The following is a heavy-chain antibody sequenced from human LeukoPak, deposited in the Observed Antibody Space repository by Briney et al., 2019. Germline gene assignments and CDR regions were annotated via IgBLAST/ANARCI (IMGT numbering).Heavy chain of an antibody. Sequence: PGGSLRLSCAASAFTAGSFAMSWVRQAPGKGLEWVSAISGSGGSTYYADSVKGRFTISRDNSKNTLYLQMNSLRAEDTAVYYCATASQYSSSGDAAEKLDAFDIWGQGTMVTVSS. J-gene: IGHJ3*02. CDR2: ISGSGGST. D-gene: IGHD6-6*01. CDR1: AFTAGSFA. V-gene: IGHV3-23*01. CDR3: ATASQYSSSGDAAEKLDAFDI.